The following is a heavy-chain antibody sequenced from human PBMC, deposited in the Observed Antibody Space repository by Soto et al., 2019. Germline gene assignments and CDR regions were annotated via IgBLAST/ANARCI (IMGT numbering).Heavy chain of an antibody. CDR1: GYTFTSYG. V-gene: IGHV1-18*01. J-gene: IGHJ4*02. CDR2: ISAYNGNT. D-gene: IGHD3-10*01. Sequence: QVQLVQSGAEVKKPGASVKVSCKASGYTFTSYGISWVRQAPGQGLEWMGWISAYNGNTNYAQKLQGRVTMTTDTSTSTAYMELRSLRSDDTAVYYCAIQPYSYGSGSYYTPLDYWGQGTLVTVSS. CDR3: AIQPYSYGSGSYYTPLDY.